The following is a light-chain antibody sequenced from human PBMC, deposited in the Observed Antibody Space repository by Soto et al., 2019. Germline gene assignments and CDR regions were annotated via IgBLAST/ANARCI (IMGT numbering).Light chain of an antibody. CDR3: QQYDGSPPWT. J-gene: IGKJ1*01. V-gene: IGKV3-11*01. CDR2: DAS. CDR1: QSISSY. Sequence: ETVLTQSPATLSLSPGERATLSCRASQSISSYLAWYQLKPGQAPRLLIYDASNRATGIPARFSGSGSGTDFTLTISSLEPEDFAVYYCQQYDGSPPWTFGLGTKVDIK.